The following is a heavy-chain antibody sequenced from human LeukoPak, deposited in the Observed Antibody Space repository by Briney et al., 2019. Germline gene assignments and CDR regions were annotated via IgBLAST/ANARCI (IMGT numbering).Heavy chain of an antibody. CDR1: GYTFTSYG. CDR2: IGNYNGNT. J-gene: IGHJ4*02. Sequence: GASVKVSCKASGYTFTSYGISWVRQAPGQGLEWMGWIGNYNGNTNYAQKVQGRVTMTTDSSTSTAYMELRSLTSDDTAVYYCARSGAAETTHFDSWGQGTLVTVSS. CDR3: ARSGAAETTHFDS. V-gene: IGHV1-18*01. D-gene: IGHD4-17*01.